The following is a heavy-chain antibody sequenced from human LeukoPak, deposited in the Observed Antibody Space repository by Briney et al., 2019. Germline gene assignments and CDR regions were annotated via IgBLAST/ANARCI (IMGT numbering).Heavy chain of an antibody. CDR1: GGSISSYY. Sequence: PSETLSLTCTVSGGSISSYYWSWIRQPAGKGLEWIGRIYTSGSTNYNPSLKSRVTISVDKSKNQFSLKLSSVTAADTAVYYCARGIGATNRYYHYYYYMDVWGKGTTVTVSS. V-gene: IGHV4-4*07. J-gene: IGHJ6*03. D-gene: IGHD1-26*01. CDR3: ARGIGATNRYYHYYYYMDV. CDR2: IYTSGST.